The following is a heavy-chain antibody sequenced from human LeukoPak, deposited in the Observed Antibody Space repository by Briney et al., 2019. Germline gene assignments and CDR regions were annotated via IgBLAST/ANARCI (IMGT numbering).Heavy chain of an antibody. V-gene: IGHV4-34*01. CDR1: GGSFSGYY. CDR3: ARSPSNTPDY. CDR2: INHSGST. Sequence: SETLSLTCAVYGGSFSGYYWSWIRQPPGKGLEWIGEINHSGSTNYNPSLKSRVTISVDTSKNQFSLKLSSVTAADTAVYYCARSPSNTPDYWGQGTLVTASS. D-gene: IGHD2-2*02. J-gene: IGHJ4*02.